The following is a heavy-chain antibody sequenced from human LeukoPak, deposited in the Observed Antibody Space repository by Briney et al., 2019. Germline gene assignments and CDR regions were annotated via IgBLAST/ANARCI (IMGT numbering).Heavy chain of an antibody. V-gene: IGHV3-30*02. CDR1: GFTFSTYG. CDR2: IRSDGSNK. D-gene: IGHD3-22*01. Sequence: GGSLRLSCAASGFTFSTYGMHSVRQAPGKWLEGGAFIRSDGSNKYSTDSVKGRFTIYRDNSQSTLYLQMHSLRAEDTAVYYCAKVPVVPHMSQAYWGQGTLVTVSP. J-gene: IGHJ4*02. CDR3: AKVPVVPHMSQAY.